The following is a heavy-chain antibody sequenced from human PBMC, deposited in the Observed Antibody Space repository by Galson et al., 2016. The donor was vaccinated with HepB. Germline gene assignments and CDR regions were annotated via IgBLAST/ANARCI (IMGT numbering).Heavy chain of an antibody. CDR3: AKEVAARPFDS. CDR2: ITGSGDFT. J-gene: IGHJ4*02. V-gene: IGHV3-23*01. CDR1: GFTFSSYA. D-gene: IGHD6-6*01. Sequence: SLRLSCAGSGFTFSSYAMTWVRQAPGKGLEWVSSITGSGDFTNFADSVKGRFTVSRDNSKNTLYLQMNSLRAEDTALYYCAKEVAARPFDSWGQGTLVTVSS.